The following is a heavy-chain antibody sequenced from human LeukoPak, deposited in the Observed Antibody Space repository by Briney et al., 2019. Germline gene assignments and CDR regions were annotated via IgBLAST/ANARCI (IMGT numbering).Heavy chain of an antibody. V-gene: IGHV3-30*18. CDR1: GFTFSSYG. J-gene: IGHJ4*02. D-gene: IGHD3-3*01. CDR3: AKDLTTGLTYYFES. CDR2: ISYDGSYK. Sequence: GGSLRLSCAASGFTFSSYGMHWVRQAPGKGLEWVAVISYDGSYKNFADSVKGRFTISRDNSRNTLYLQMNSLRAEDTAMYFCAKDLTTGLTYYFESWGQRTLVTVSS.